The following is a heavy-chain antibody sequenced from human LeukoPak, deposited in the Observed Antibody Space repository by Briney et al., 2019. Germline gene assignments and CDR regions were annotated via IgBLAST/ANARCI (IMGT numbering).Heavy chain of an antibody. Sequence: PGGSLRLSCAASGFTFSNAWMTWVRQAPGKGLEWVGRIKSKTDGGTTDYAAPVKGRFTISRDDSKNTLYLQMNSLKTEDTAVYYCTTDSLLPNYDSSGYYSQADYWGQGTLVTVSS. J-gene: IGHJ4*02. D-gene: IGHD3-22*01. CDR2: IKSKTDGGTT. CDR1: GFTFSNAW. V-gene: IGHV3-15*01. CDR3: TTDSLLPNYDSSGYYSQADY.